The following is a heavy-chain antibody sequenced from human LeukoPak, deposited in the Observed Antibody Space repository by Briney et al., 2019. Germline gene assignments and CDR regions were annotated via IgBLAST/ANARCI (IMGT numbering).Heavy chain of an antibody. CDR3: ARSTYCSGGSCHGGWVYYYYGMDV. Sequence: GASVKVSCKASGYTFTSYDINWVRQATGQGLEWMGWMNPNSGNTGYAQKFQGRVTMTRNTSISTAYMELSGLRSEDTAVYYCARSTYCSGGSCHGGWVYYYYGMDVWGQGTTVTVSS. D-gene: IGHD2-15*01. CDR1: GYTFTSYD. V-gene: IGHV1-8*01. CDR2: MNPNSGNT. J-gene: IGHJ6*02.